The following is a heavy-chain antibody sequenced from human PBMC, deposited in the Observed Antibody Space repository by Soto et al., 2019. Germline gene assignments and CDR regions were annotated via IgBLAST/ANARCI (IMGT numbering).Heavy chain of an antibody. CDR3: GRDWDD. V-gene: IGHV3-7*05. J-gene: IGHJ6*02. CDR2: IKPDGSEK. CDR1: GITISTYW. Sequence: EVQLVESGGGLVQPGGSLRLSCAASGITISTYWMSWVRQAPGKGLEWVANIKPDGSEKYYVDSVKGRFTISRDDVKNSLYLQMNSLRAEDRAVYYCGRDWDDWGQGTTVTVSS.